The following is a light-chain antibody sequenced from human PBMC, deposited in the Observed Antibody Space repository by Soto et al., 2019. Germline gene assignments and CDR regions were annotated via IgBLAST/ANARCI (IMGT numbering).Light chain of an antibody. J-gene: IGKJ1*01. CDR2: LGS. CDR3: MQALQTRT. Sequence: DIAMTQSPLSLPVTPGEPASISCRSSQSLLHRNGYNYLDWYLQKPGQSPQLLIYLGSNRASGVPDRFSGSGSGTDFTLKISRVEAEDVGVYYCMQALQTRTFGQGTKVDIK. CDR1: QSLLHRNGYNY. V-gene: IGKV2-28*01.